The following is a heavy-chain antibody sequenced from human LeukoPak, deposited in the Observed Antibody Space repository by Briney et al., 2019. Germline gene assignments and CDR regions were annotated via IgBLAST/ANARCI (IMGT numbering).Heavy chain of an antibody. CDR2: INSDGSST. CDR3: ARGLSFYYDSSGYPAIRYYFDY. CDR1: GFTFSSYG. Sequence: GGSLRLSCAASGFTFSSYGMHWVRQAPGKGLVWVSRINSDGSSTRYADSVKGRFTISRDNAKNTLYLQMNSLRAEDTAIYYCARGLSFYYDSSGYPAIRYYFDYWGQGTLVTVSS. V-gene: IGHV3-74*01. J-gene: IGHJ4*02. D-gene: IGHD3-22*01.